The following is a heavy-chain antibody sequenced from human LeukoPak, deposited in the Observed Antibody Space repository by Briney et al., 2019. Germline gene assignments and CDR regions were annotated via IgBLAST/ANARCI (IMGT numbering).Heavy chain of an antibody. J-gene: IGHJ4*02. CDR3: AKDKSKHFRFVPDY. V-gene: IGHV3-23*01. CDR2: ISGSGST. CDR1: GFTFSSYA. Sequence: GGSLRLSCAASGFTFSSYAMSWVRQAPGKGLEWVSAISGSGSTYYADSVKGRFTISRDNSKNTLYLQMNSLRAEDTAVYYCAKDKSKHFRFVPDYWGQGTLVTASS. D-gene: IGHD2/OR15-2a*01.